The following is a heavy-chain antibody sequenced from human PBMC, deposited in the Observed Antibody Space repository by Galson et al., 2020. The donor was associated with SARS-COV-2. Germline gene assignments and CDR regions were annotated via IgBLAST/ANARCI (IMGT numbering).Heavy chain of an antibody. CDR1: GFTFSSYG. J-gene: IGHJ6*03. V-gene: IGHV3-30*03. Sequence: GESLKISCAASGFTFSSYGMHWVRQAPGKGLEWVAVISYDGSNKYYADSVKGRFTISRDNSKNTLYLQMNSLRAEDTAVYYCARDRIGGDHWGYYMDVWGKGTTVTVSS. CDR2: ISYDGSNK. D-gene: IGHD4-17*01. CDR3: ARDRIGGDHWGYYMDV.